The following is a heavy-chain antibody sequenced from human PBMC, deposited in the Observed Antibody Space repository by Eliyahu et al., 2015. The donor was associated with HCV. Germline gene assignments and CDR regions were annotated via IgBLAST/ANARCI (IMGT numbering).Heavy chain of an antibody. J-gene: IGHJ4*02. D-gene: IGHD1-26*01. Sequence: QVQLQESGPGLVKPSETLSLTCTVPGGSISSYYWSWIRQPPGKGLEWIGYIYYSGSTNYNPSLKSRVTISVDTSKNQFSLKLSSVTAADTAVYYCARIGGSYALDYWGQGTLVTVSS. CDR3: ARIGGSYALDY. CDR1: GGSISSYY. V-gene: IGHV4-59*01. CDR2: IYYSGST.